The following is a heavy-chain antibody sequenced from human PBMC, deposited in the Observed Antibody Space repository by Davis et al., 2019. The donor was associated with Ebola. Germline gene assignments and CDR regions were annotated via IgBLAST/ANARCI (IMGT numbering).Heavy chain of an antibody. CDR2: IWYDGSNK. V-gene: IGHV3-33*08. CDR1: GFTFSSYG. Sequence: GESLKISCAASGFTFSSYGMHWVRQAPGKGLEWVAVIWYDGSNKYYADSVKGRFTISRDNSKNTLYLQMNSLRAEDTAVYYCARDTYYSNNRYYFDYWGQGTLVTVSS. CDR3: ARDTYYSNNRYYFDY. D-gene: IGHD4-11*01. J-gene: IGHJ4*02.